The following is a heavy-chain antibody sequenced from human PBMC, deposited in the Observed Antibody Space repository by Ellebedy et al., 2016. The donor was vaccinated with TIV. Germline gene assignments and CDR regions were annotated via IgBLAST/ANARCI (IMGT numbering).Heavy chain of an antibody. Sequence: AASVKVSCKVSGYTLTELSMHWVRQAPGKGLEWMGGFDPEDGTTIYAQKFQGRVTMTEDTSADTAYMELKSLKSDDTAVYFCARGMALYYFDHWGQGTLVTVSS. CDR3: ARGMALYYFDH. CDR1: GYTLTELS. CDR2: FDPEDGTT. V-gene: IGHV1-24*01. J-gene: IGHJ4*02. D-gene: IGHD2-8*01.